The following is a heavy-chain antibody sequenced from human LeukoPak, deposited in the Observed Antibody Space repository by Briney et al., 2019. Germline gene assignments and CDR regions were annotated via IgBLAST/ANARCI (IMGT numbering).Heavy chain of an antibody. CDR1: GGSFSGYY. CDR2: INHSGST. Sequence: PSETLSLTCAVYGGSFSGYYWSWIRQPPGKGLEWIGEINHSGSTNYNPSLKSRVTISVDTSKNQFSLKLSSVTATDTAVYYCARGPFYGDLTRFDYWGQGTLVTVSS. J-gene: IGHJ4*02. CDR3: ARGPFYGDLTRFDY. V-gene: IGHV4-34*01. D-gene: IGHD4-17*01.